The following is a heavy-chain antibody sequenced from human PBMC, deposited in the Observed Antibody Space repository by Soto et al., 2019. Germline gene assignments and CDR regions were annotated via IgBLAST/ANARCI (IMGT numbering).Heavy chain of an antibody. Sequence: QVTLKESGPVLVKPTETLTLTCTVSGFSLSNARMGVSWIRQPPGKALEWLAHIFSNDEKSYSTSLKSRLTSSKDTSKSQVVLTMTNMDPVDTATYYCARITYQYCSGGSCFWFDPWGQGTLVTVSS. J-gene: IGHJ5*02. D-gene: IGHD2-15*01. CDR1: GFSLSNARMG. CDR2: IFSNDEK. CDR3: ARITYQYCSGGSCFWFDP. V-gene: IGHV2-26*01.